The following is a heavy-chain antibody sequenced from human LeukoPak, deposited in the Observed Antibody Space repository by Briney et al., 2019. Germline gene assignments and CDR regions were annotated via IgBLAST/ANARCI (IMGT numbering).Heavy chain of an antibody. D-gene: IGHD2-21*01. CDR2: IGVGGNSI. CDR3: ARETAHCGGDCFDY. CDR1: GFTFSTYE. J-gene: IGHJ4*02. Sequence: GGSLRLSCAASGFTFSTYEFNWVRQAPGKGLEWVAYIGVGGNSIYYADSVRGRFTTPRDNAQNSLYLEMNSLRVEDTALYYCARETAHCGGDCFDYWGQGTLVTVSS. V-gene: IGHV3-48*03.